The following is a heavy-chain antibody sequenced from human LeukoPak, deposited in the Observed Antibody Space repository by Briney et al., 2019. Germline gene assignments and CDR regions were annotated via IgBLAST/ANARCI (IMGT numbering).Heavy chain of an antibody. J-gene: IGHJ4*02. CDR3: ARYDGGSGPFAY. D-gene: IGHD3-10*01. V-gene: IGHV3-53*01. CDR2: LYNGGNT. Sequence: TGGSLRLSCAVSGFTVSSNYMSWVSQAPGKGLEWVSVLYNGGNTNYDDSAKGRFTVSRDNSKNKLYFQMKSLRAAATAVLYFARYDGGSGPFAYWGQGTLVTVSS. CDR1: GFTVSSNY.